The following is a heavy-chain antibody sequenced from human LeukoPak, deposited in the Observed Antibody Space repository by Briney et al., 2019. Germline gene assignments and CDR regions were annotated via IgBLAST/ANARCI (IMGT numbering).Heavy chain of an antibody. CDR3: ARGRGNWNAGGNYFDY. CDR1: GGSFSGYY. J-gene: IGHJ4*02. D-gene: IGHD1-1*01. CDR2: INHSGST. V-gene: IGHV4-34*01. Sequence: ASETLSLTCAVYGGSFSGYYWSWIRQPPGKGLEWIGEINHSGSTNYNPSLKSRVTISVDTSKNQFSLKLSSVTAADTAVYYCARGRGNWNAGGNYFDYWGQGTLVTVSS.